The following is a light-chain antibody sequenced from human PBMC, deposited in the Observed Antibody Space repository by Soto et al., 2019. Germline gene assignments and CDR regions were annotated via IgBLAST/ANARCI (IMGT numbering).Light chain of an antibody. V-gene: IGKV3-11*01. CDR3: HQRQSWPRK. CDR2: GAS. Sequence: EIVLTQSPATLSLSPGERATLSCRASQTVSSSLAWYQQKPGQAPRLLIYGASSRAAGIPDRFGGSGSGTDYTLTISSLEPEDSAVYYCHQRQSWPRKFGQGTKVDIK. CDR1: QTVSSS. J-gene: IGKJ1*01.